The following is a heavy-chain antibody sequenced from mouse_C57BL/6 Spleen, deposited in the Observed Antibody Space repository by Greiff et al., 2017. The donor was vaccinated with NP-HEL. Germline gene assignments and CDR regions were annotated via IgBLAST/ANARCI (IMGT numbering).Heavy chain of an antibody. CDR3: ARGGYYYGSSPSFDS. J-gene: IGHJ2*01. CDR2: IYPGSGNT. D-gene: IGHD1-1*01. CDR1: GYSFTSYY. Sequence: QVQLQQSGPELVKPGASVKISCKASGYSFTSYYIHWVKQRPGQGLEWIGWIYPGSGNTKYNEKFKGKATLTADTSSSTAYMQLSSLTSEDSAVYYCARGGYYYGSSPSFDSWGQGTTLTVSS. V-gene: IGHV1-66*01.